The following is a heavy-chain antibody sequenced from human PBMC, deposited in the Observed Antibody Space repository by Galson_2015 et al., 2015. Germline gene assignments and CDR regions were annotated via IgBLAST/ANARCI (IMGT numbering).Heavy chain of an antibody. CDR3: ARAADQYFDY. V-gene: IGHV1-46*01. D-gene: IGHD4-11*01. J-gene: IGHJ4*02. CDR1: GYSFTTSDY. CDR2: INPSDGIA. Sequence: SVKVSCKAFGYSFTTSDYVHWVRQAPGQGLEWMGIINPSDGIANYTQNFQGRVTMTRDTSTSTVYIEVSSLRSEDTAVYYCARAADQYFDYWGQGTPVTVSS.